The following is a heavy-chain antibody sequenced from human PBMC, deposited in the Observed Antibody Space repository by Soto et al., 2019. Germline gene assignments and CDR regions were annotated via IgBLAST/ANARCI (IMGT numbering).Heavy chain of an antibody. Sequence: QVQMVQSGAEVKKPGASVKVSCKASGYTFTSYGLSWVRQAPGQGLEWMGRISAYNYNTNYAQKLQGRVTMTTDTSKSTAYMERSSLGSDDTAVYYCARVVGALGHWCDPWGQGTLVTVSS. CDR2: ISAYNYNT. D-gene: IGHD2-15*01. CDR3: ARVVGALGHWCDP. J-gene: IGHJ5*02. V-gene: IGHV1-18*01. CDR1: GYTFTSYG.